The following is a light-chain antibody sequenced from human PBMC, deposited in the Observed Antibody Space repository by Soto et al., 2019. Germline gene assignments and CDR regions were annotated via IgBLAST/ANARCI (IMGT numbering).Light chain of an antibody. V-gene: IGKV1-12*01. Sequence: DIQMTQSPSSVSASVGDRVTITCRASQGISSCLAWYQQQPGKAPKLLIYAASSLESGVPATFSGSGSGTDFTLTISSLQPEDVATYYCQQANSVPYTFGQGTKLEIK. CDR3: QQANSVPYT. J-gene: IGKJ2*01. CDR1: QGISSC. CDR2: AAS.